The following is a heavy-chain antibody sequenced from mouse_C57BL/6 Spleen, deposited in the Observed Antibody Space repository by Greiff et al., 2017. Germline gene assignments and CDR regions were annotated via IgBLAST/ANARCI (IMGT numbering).Heavy chain of an antibody. D-gene: IGHD2-1*01. CDR3: ASYGNYVWFAY. CDR2: IHPSDSDT. Sequence: QVQLQQPGAELVKPGASVKVSCKASGYTFTSYWMHWVKQRPGQGLEWIGRIHPSDSDTNYNQKFKGKATLTVDKSSSTAYMQLSRLTSEDSAVYYCASYGNYVWFAYWGQGTLVTVSA. CDR1: GYTFTSYW. V-gene: IGHV1-74*01. J-gene: IGHJ3*01.